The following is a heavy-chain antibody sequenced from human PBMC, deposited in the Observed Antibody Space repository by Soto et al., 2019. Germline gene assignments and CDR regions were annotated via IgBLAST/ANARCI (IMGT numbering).Heavy chain of an antibody. Sequence: ASVKVSCKASGYTFTGYYMHWVRQAPGQGLEWMGWINPNSGGTNYAQKFQGWVTMTRDTSISTAYMELSRLRSDDTAVYYCARENTAMVTREYGMDVWGQGTTVTVSS. CDR1: GYTFTGYY. CDR2: INPNSGGT. CDR3: ARENTAMVTREYGMDV. V-gene: IGHV1-2*04. J-gene: IGHJ6*02. D-gene: IGHD5-18*01.